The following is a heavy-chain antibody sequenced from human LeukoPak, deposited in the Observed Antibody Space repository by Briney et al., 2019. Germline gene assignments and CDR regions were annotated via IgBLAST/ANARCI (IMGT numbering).Heavy chain of an antibody. CDR2: IYHSGST. D-gene: IGHD3-22*01. J-gene: IGHJ4*02. Sequence: SETLSLTCAVSGGSISSGGYSWSWIRQPPGKGLEWIGYIYHSGSTYYNPSLKSRVTISADRSKNQFSLKLSSVTAADTAVYYCARVGSGYEYDYWGQGTLVTVSS. CDR1: GGSISSGGYS. V-gene: IGHV4-30-2*01. CDR3: ARVGSGYEYDY.